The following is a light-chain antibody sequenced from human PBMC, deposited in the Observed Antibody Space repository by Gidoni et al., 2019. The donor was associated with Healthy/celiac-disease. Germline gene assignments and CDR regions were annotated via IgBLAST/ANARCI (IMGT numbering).Light chain of an antibody. CDR1: QSVSSN. Sequence: EIVMTQSPATLSVSPGARATLTCRASQSVSSNLAWYQQKPGQAPRLLIYGASTRATGTPARFSGGGSRTEFTLTISSLQSEDFAVYYCQQYNNWLPPPITFGQGTQLEIK. CDR2: GAS. CDR3: QQYNNWLPPPIT. J-gene: IGKJ5*01. V-gene: IGKV3-15*01.